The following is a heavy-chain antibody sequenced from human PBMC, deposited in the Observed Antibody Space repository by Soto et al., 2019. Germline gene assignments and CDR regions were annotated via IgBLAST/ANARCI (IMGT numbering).Heavy chain of an antibody. J-gene: IGHJ4*02. D-gene: IGHD4-17*01. CDR3: VRVYGEIDY. Sequence: ASVKVSCKSSGYTITNYDINWVRQATGQGLEWMGWMNPKSGNTGYAQQFQGRVIMTRSTSITTAYMELSSLRSEDTAVYYCVRVYGEIDYWGPGTLVTVSS. CDR1: GYTITNYD. CDR2: MNPKSGNT. V-gene: IGHV1-8*02.